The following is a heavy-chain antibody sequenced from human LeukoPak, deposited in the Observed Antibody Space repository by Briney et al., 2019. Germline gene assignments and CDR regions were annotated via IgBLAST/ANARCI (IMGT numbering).Heavy chain of an antibody. D-gene: IGHD3-16*01. CDR2: IYYSGST. V-gene: IGHV4-39*01. J-gene: IGHJ4*02. CDR3: ARRYQRGLLG. CDR1: GGSISSSSYY. Sequence: SETLSLTCTVSGGSISSSSYYWGWIRQPPGKGLEWIGSIYYSGSTYYNPSLKSRVTISVDTSKNQFSLKLSSVTAADTAVYCCARRYQRGLLGWGQGTLVTVSS.